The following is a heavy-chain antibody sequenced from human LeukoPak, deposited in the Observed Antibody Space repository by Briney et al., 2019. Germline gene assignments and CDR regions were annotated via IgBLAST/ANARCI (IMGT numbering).Heavy chain of an antibody. Sequence: PSQTLSLTCTVSGGSISSGGYYWSWIRQPPGKGLEWIGYIYYSGSTNYNPSLKSRVTISVDTSKNQFSLKLSSVTAADTAVYYCARHSPVSHYDFWSGYYTGNENYGMDVWGQGTTVTVSS. CDR1: GGSISSGGYY. J-gene: IGHJ6*02. CDR2: IYYSGST. CDR3: ARHSPVSHYDFWSGYYTGNENYGMDV. V-gene: IGHV4-61*08. D-gene: IGHD3-3*01.